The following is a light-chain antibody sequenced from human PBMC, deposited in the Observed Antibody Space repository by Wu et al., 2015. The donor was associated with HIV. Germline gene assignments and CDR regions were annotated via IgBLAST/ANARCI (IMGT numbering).Light chain of an antibody. J-gene: IGKJ2*04. CDR2: GAS. V-gene: IGKV3-20*01. Sequence: EIVLTQSPGTLPLFPGERATLSCRASQSVTSGYLAWYQQKPGQAPRLLIYGASSRATGIPDRFIGSGSGTDFTLTITRLEPEDFAVYFCQQYGTSRSFGQGTKLEIK. CDR3: QQYGTSRS. CDR1: QSVTSGY.